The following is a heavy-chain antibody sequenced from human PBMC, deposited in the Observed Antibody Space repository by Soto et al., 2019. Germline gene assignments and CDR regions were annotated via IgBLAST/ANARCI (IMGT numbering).Heavy chain of an antibody. CDR2: ISAYNGNT. CDR3: ARAPYSSSWSPNDY. V-gene: IGHV1-18*01. J-gene: IGHJ4*02. D-gene: IGHD6-13*01. Sequence: EASVKVSCKASGYTFTSYGISWVRQAPGQGLEWMGWISAYNGNTNYAQKLQGRVTMTTDTSTSTAYMELRSLRSDDTAVYYCARAPYSSSWSPNDYWGQGTLVTVSS. CDR1: GYTFTSYG.